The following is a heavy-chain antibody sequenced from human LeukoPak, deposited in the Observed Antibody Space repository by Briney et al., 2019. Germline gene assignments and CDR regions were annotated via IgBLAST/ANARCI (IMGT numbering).Heavy chain of an antibody. CDR2: INHSGST. V-gene: IGHV4-34*01. Sequence: SETLSFTCAVYGGSFSGYYWSWIRQPPGKGLEWIGEINHSGSTNYNPSLKSRVTISVDTFKNQFSLKLSSVTAADTAVYYCARSGWDPYYYGSGSHHFDYWGQGTLVTVSS. CDR1: GGSFSGYY. J-gene: IGHJ4*02. D-gene: IGHD3-10*01. CDR3: ARSGWDPYYYGSGSHHFDY.